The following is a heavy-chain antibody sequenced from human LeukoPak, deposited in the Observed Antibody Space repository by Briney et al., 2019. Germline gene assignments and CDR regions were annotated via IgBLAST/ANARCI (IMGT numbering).Heavy chain of an antibody. CDR3: ARTRTKLRYFDWLSEYFDY. CDR2: IYYSGST. Sequence: SETLSLTCTVSGGSISSSSYYWGWIRQPPGKGLEWIGSIYYSGSTYYNPSLKSRVTISVDTSKNQFSLKLSSVTAADTAVYYCARTRTKLRYFDWLSEYFDYWGQGTLVTVSS. J-gene: IGHJ4*02. D-gene: IGHD3-9*01. V-gene: IGHV4-39*07. CDR1: GGSISSSSYY.